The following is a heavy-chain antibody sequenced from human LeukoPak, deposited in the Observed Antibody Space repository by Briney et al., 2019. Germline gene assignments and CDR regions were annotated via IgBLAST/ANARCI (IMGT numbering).Heavy chain of an antibody. CDR2: ISYDGSNK. V-gene: IGHV3-30*18. Sequence: GRSLRLSCAASGFTFSSYGMHWVRQAPGKGLEWVAVISYDGSNKYYADSVKGRFTISRDNSKNTLYLQMNSLRAEDTTVYYCAKGDAFDIWGQGTMVTVSS. CDR3: AKGDAFDI. CDR1: GFTFSSYG. J-gene: IGHJ3*02.